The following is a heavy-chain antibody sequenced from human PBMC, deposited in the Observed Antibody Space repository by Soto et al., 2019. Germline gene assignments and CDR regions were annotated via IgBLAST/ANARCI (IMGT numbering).Heavy chain of an antibody. J-gene: IGHJ3*01. V-gene: IGHV4-34*01. CDR1: GGSFNGYF. CDR2: VSFGGTT. Sequence: SETLSLTCAVYGGSFNGYFWNWVRQPPGQGLEWVGDVSFGGTTHYSPSLKSRVTISIDTSKKQFSLTLNSVTAADTAVYYCARSPRPSKTFDVWGQGTTVTVSS. CDR3: ARSPRPSKTFDV.